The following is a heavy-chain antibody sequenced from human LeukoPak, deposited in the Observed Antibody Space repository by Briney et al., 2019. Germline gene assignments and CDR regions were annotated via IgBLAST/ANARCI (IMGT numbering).Heavy chain of an antibody. D-gene: IGHD1-26*01. V-gene: IGHV3-30*03. CDR3: ARVSIVGATGGLDY. CDR1: GFTFSSYG. CDR2: ISYDGSNK. J-gene: IGHJ4*02. Sequence: GRSLRLSCAASGFTFSSYGMHWVRQAPGKGLEWVAVISYDGSNKYYADSVKGRFTISRDNSKNTLYLQMNSLRAEDTAVYYCARVSIVGATGGLDYWGQGTLVTVSS.